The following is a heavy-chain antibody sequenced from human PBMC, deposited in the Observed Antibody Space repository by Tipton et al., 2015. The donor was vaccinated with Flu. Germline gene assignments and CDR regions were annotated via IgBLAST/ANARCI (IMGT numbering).Heavy chain of an antibody. CDR1: GGSIGSPYY. D-gene: IGHD3-10*02. CDR2: IYHSGTT. Sequence: TLSLTCSVSGGSIGSPYYWGWARRPPREGLEWIGTIYHSGTTYYNPSLKSRLTISVNTSKNQFSLKLRSVTAADTAVYYCARHTGDSVRGVIDYWGQGTLVTVSS. J-gene: IGHJ4*02. V-gene: IGHV4-38-2*01. CDR3: ARHTGDSVRGVIDY.